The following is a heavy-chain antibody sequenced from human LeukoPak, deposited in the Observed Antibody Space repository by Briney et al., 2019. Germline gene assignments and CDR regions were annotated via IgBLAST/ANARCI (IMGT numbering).Heavy chain of an antibody. CDR2: ISGSDSST. Sequence: GGSLRPACAASGFTFSSSAMSWVRQAPGKGLEWVSTISGSDSSTHYADSVKGRFTISRDNSKNTLYLQMNSLRADDTAVYYCAKSGYNRFDYWGQGTLVTVSS. D-gene: IGHD5-24*01. CDR1: GFTFSSSA. V-gene: IGHV3-23*01. J-gene: IGHJ4*02. CDR3: AKSGYNRFDY.